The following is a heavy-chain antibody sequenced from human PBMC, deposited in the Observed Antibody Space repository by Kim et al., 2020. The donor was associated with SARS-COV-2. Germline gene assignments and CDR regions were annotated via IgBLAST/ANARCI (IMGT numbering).Heavy chain of an antibody. CDR2: MYSDVSST. CDR3: ARDRDGGGFDY. CDR1: GFTFSSYW. J-gene: IGHJ4*02. Sequence: GGSLRLSCGASGFTFSSYWMHWVRQAPGKGLVWVSRMYSDVSSTDYADSVKGRFTISRDNPKNTLYLQMNSLRVEDTAIYYCARDRDGGGFDYWGQGTLVTVSS. V-gene: IGHV3-74*01. D-gene: IGHD3-10*01.